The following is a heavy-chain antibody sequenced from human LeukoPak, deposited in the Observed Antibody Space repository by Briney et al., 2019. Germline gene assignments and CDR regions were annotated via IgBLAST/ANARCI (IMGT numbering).Heavy chain of an antibody. J-gene: IGHJ4*02. V-gene: IGHV3-23*01. CDR1: GFTFSSSA. CDR3: AKATYSSSSRHFDY. CDR2: ISGSGGST. D-gene: IGHD6-6*01. Sequence: PGGSLRLSCAASGFTFSSSAMSWVRQAPGKGLEWVSAISGSGGSTYYADSVKGRFTISRDNSKNTLYLQMNSLRAEDTAVYYCAKATYSSSSRHFDYWGQGTLVTVSS.